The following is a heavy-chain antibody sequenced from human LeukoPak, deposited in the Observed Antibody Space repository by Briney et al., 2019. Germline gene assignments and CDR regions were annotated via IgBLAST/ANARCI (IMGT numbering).Heavy chain of an antibody. D-gene: IGHD2-15*01. CDR1: GFTFSSYA. CDR3: AKQNGAAVISHFDY. V-gene: IGHV3-23*01. Sequence: PPGGSLRLSCAASGFTFSSYAMSWVRQAPGKGLEWVSGISGSGYNTFNPDSLKGRFTISRDNSRNTLYLQMNSLRAEDTAVYYCAKQNGAAVISHFDYWGQGTLVTVSS. CDR2: ISGSGYNT. J-gene: IGHJ4*02.